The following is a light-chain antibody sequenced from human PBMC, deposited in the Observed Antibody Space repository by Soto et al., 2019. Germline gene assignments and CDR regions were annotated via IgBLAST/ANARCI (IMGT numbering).Light chain of an antibody. CDR3: QQYNKWPRT. CDR2: GAS. CDR1: QTVGSK. Sequence: EIVMTQSPATLSVSPGERATLSCRASQTVGSKLAWYQQKPGQVPRLLISGASTRATGIPARFSGSGSGTEFTLTISSLQSEDFAVYYCQQYNKWPRTFGQGNKVEIK. V-gene: IGKV3-15*01. J-gene: IGKJ1*01.